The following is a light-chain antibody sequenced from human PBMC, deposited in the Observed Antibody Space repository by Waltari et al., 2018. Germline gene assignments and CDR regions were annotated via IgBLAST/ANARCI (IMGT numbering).Light chain of an antibody. V-gene: IGKV3-11*01. J-gene: IGKJ4*01. CDR1: QSVGTF. CDR3: HQRSDWPLT. CDR2: DES. Sequence: EIVFTQSPATLPLSPGARATLSCRTSQSVGTFLVWYQQKPGQAPRLLIYDESNRATGVPARFSGSGSGTDFTLSISYLEPEDFAVYYCHQRSDWPLTFGGGTKVEIK.